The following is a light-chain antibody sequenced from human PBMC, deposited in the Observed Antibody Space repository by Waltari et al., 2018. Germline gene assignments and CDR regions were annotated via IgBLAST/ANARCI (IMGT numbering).Light chain of an antibody. CDR1: ESLLYSDGKTF. Sequence: IVMTQTPLSQSVTLGEPASIPCSSDESLLYSDGKTFLDWYLQRPGQSPQRLMYLVSKRASGVPDRFSGSGSGTDFTLKISRVEAEDVGVYYCMQALRSPYTFGPGTKLEIK. J-gene: IGKJ2*01. V-gene: IGKV2-40*01. CDR3: MQALRSPYT. CDR2: LVS.